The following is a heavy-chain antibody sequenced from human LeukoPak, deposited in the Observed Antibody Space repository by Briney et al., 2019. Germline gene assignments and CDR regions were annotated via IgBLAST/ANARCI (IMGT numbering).Heavy chain of an antibody. CDR3: AREGGTSSSGWFKAADY. CDR2: ISYDGTNK. J-gene: IGHJ4*02. Sequence: GGSLRLSCAASGFTFSTYAMHWVRQAPGKGLEWVAVISYDGTNKYYADSVKGRFTISRDNSKNTLYLQMNSLRAEDTVVYYCAREGGTSSSGWFKAADYWGQGTLVTVSS. V-gene: IGHV3-30-3*01. CDR1: GFTFSTYA. D-gene: IGHD6-19*01.